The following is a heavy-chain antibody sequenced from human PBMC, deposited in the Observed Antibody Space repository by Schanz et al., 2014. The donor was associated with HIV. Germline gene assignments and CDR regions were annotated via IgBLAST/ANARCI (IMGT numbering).Heavy chain of an antibody. CDR2: INQSGNT. Sequence: QVRLQQWGAGLLKPSETLSLTCAVYGASFSDDYWTWIRQPPGKGLEWIGEINQSGNTNYNPSLKSRVPMSTDTPKKQFSLKLSSVTAADTAVYYCARGEVTAKGEYFQHWGQGTLVTVSS. D-gene: IGHD2-21*02. CDR1: GASFSDDY. V-gene: IGHV4-34*02. CDR3: ARGEVTAKGEYFQH. J-gene: IGHJ1*01.